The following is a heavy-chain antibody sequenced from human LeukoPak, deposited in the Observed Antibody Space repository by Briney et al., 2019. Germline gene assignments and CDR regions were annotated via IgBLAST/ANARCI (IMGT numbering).Heavy chain of an antibody. CDR2: IRSIIYGGTP. Sequence: GGSLRLSCTTSGFTFGDYAMTWVRQAPGKGLEWVGFIRSIIYGGTPEYAASVKGRFTISRDDSRGIAYLQMNSLNTEDTAVYYCTRDQTPYYWGQGTLVTVSS. J-gene: IGHJ4*02. CDR1: GFTFGDYA. CDR3: TRDQTPYY. V-gene: IGHV3-49*04.